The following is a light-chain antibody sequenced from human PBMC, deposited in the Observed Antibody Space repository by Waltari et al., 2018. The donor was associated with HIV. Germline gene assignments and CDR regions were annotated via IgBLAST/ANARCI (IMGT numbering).Light chain of an antibody. CDR1: ASDIGRHNY. CDR2: DVN. J-gene: IGLJ1*01. Sequence: QSALSQPASVSASPGQSVAISCSGIASDIGRHNYVSWYQQPPDRAPTLILFDVNNRPSGISDRFSGSQSGATAYLTIATVRTDDEADYYCASYTVNATGVFGTGTKLSVL. V-gene: IGLV2-14*03. CDR3: ASYTVNATGV.